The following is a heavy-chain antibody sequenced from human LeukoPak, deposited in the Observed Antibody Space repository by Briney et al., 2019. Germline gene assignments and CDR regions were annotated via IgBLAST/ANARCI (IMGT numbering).Heavy chain of an antibody. Sequence: PGGSLRLSCAASGFTFSSYWMHWVRQAPGKGLEWVSGINWSSDNIHYADSVKGRFTISRDNAKNSLYLQMNSLRAEDTALYYCAKGNCGGDCYSVYNWFAPWGQGTLVTVSS. J-gene: IGHJ5*02. CDR2: INWSSDNI. D-gene: IGHD2-21*02. CDR3: AKGNCGGDCYSVYNWFAP. CDR1: GFTFSSYW. V-gene: IGHV3-9*01.